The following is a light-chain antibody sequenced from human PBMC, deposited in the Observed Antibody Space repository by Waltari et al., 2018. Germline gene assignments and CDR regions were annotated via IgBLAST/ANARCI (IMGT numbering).Light chain of an antibody. CDR2: AAS. J-gene: IGKJ1*01. V-gene: IGKV3-20*01. CDR1: QSIGTF. CDR3: QHYVRLPVT. Sequence: IMLTQSPDTLSLSPGERATLACRASQSIGTFLVWYQQKPGQAPGLLIYAASTRATGIPDRFSGSGSGTDFSLIISRLEPEDFAVYYCQHYVRLPVTFGQGTKVEIK.